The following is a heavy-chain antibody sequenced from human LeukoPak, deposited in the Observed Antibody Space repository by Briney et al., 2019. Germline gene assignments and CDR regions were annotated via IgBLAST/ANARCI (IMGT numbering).Heavy chain of an antibody. V-gene: IGHV4-39*01. CDR2: FYYTGST. D-gene: IGHD1-26*01. J-gene: IGHJ3*02. Sequence: PSQTLSLTCTVSRGSISSYGYYWGWIRQPPGKGLEWIGSFYYTGSTFYSPSLKSRATISVDTSKNQFSLKLSSVTAADTAVYYCARRSGTYHAFDIWGQGTMVTVSS. CDR1: RGSISSYGYY. CDR3: ARRSGTYHAFDI.